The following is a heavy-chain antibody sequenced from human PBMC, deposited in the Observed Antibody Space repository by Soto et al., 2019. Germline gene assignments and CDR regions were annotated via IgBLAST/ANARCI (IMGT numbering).Heavy chain of an antibody. CDR3: ARDTSHYFDY. V-gene: IGHV1-3*01. CDR2: INPDNGNT. J-gene: IGHJ4*02. CDR1: GYTFTRYT. Sequence: ASVKVSCKASGYTFTRYTMNWVRQAPGQRLEWMGWINPDNGNTKSSQKFQDRVIITRDTSTSTAYMELRNLRSDDTAVYFCARDTSHYFDYWGQGTLVTVSS. D-gene: IGHD2-2*01.